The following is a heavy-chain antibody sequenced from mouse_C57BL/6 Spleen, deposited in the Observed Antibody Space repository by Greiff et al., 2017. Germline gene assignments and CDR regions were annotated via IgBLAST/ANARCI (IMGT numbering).Heavy chain of an antibody. CDR2: IHPNSGST. V-gene: IGHV1-64*01. D-gene: IGHD2-1*01. CDR3: ATYGNYLMDY. J-gene: IGHJ4*01. CDR1: GYTFTSYW. Sequence: VQLQQPGAELVKPGASVKLSCKASGYTFTSYWMHWVKQRPGQGLEWIGMIHPNSGSTNYNEKFKSKDTLTVDKSSSTAYMQLSSLTSEDSAVYYCATYGNYLMDYWGQGTSVTVSS.